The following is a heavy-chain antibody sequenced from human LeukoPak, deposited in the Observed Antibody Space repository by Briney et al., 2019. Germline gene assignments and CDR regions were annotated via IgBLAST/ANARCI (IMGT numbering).Heavy chain of an antibody. J-gene: IGHJ4*02. CDR3: AREYIVVVPAASYYFDY. V-gene: IGHV3-20*04. Sequence: GGSLRLSCAASGFTDYGMSWVRQAPGKGLEWVSGINWNGGTTTYADSVKGRFTISRDNAKNSLYLQMNSLRAEDTAVYYCAREYIVVVPAASYYFDYWGQGTLVTVSS. D-gene: IGHD2-2*01. CDR2: INWNGGTT. CDR1: GFTDYG.